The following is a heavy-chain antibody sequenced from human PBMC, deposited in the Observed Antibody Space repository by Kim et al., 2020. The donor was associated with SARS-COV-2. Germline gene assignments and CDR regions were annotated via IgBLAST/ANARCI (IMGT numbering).Heavy chain of an antibody. Sequence: GESLKISCKGSRYSFASYWIGWVRQMPGKGLEWMGIIFPGDSHTKYGPSFQGRVTISADKSLSTVYLHWTSLKASDSAIYYCARHASPPLYFDMDIWGQGTAVTVSS. CDR3: ARHASPPLYFDMDI. V-gene: IGHV5-51*01. J-gene: IGHJ6*02. CDR2: IFPGDSHT. CDR1: RYSFASYW.